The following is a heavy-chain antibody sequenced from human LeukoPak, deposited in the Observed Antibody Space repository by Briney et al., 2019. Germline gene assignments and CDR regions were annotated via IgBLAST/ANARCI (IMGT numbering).Heavy chain of an antibody. V-gene: IGHV3-23*01. CDR1: GITLSNYG. CDR2: ISGSGGST. D-gene: IGHD2-15*01. CDR3: ASTFPYCGGGSCAL. J-gene: IGHJ4*02. Sequence: GGSLRLSCAVSGITLSNYGMSWVRQAPGKGLEWVAGISGSGGSTYYADSVRGRFTISRDNAKNSLYLQMNSLRAEDTAIYYCASTFPYCGGGSCALGGQGTLVTVSS.